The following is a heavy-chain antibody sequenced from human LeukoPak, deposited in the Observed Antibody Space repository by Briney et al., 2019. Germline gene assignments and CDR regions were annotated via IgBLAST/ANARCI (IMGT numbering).Heavy chain of an antibody. Sequence: GGSLRLSCAASGFTFSSYGMHWVRQAPGKGLEWVAFIRYDGSNKYYADSVKGRFTISRDNSKNTLYLQMNSLRAEDTAVYYCANGGYCSGTSCYVWISDYYYYYMDVWGKGTTVTVSS. CDR3: ANGGYCSGTSCYVWISDYYYYYMDV. CDR2: IRYDGSNK. CDR1: GFTFSSYG. V-gene: IGHV3-30*02. D-gene: IGHD2-2*01. J-gene: IGHJ6*03.